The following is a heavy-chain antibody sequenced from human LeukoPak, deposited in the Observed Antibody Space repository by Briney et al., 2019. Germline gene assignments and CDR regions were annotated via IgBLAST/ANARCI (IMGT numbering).Heavy chain of an antibody. D-gene: IGHD3-10*01. CDR1: GGSISSGGYY. Sequence: SQTLSLTCTVSGGSISSGGYYWSWIRQPPGKGLEWIGYIYHSGSTYYNPSLKSRVTISVDKSKNQFSLKLSSVTAADTAVYYCARVGVRGVIKYWGQGTLVTVSS. CDR2: IYHSGST. J-gene: IGHJ4*02. V-gene: IGHV4-30-2*01. CDR3: ARVGVRGVIKY.